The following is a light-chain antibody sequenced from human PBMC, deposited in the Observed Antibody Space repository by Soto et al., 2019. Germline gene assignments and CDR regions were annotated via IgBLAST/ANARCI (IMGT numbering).Light chain of an antibody. J-gene: IGKJ3*01. CDR2: TVS. CDR3: QQGKTFPFT. Sequence: IQMTQSPSSVSASVGDTVTLSCQTSHGVSGWLAWYQQKPGKAPTLLIYTVSNLQSGVPSRFSGSGSGTDFSLTSTSLQPEDFATYFCQQGKTFPFTFGPGTKVEVK. CDR1: HGVSGW. V-gene: IGKV1-12*01.